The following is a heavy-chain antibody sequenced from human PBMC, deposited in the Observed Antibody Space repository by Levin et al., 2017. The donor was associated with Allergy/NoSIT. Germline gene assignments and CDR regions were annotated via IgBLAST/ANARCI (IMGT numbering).Heavy chain of an antibody. J-gene: IGHJ4*02. V-gene: IGHV3-48*01. D-gene: IGHD1-14*01. CDR3: ARDPRTNLIDS. CDR2: ISPTGSTI. CDR1: GFTFSNYG. Sequence: PGGSLRLSCAASGFTFSNYGIIWVRRAPGKGLEWVSYISPTGSTIYYADSVKGRFTISRDNAKISLSLQMNSLRAEDTAVYYCARDPRTNLIDSWGRGTLVTVSS.